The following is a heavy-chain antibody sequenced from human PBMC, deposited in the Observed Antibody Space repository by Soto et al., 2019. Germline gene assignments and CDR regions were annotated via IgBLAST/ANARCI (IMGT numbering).Heavy chain of an antibody. J-gene: IGHJ4*02. CDR3: ARGPDCTNGVCYPVPFDY. V-gene: IGHV4-31*11. D-gene: IGHD2-8*01. CDR1: GGSISICGYY. CDR2: IYYSGST. Sequence: SETLSLTCAVSGGSISICGYYLSLIRQHPGKGLEWIGYIYYSGSTYYNPSLKSRVTISVDTSKNQFSLKLSSVTAADTAVYYCARGPDCTNGVCYPVPFDYWGQGTLVTVSS.